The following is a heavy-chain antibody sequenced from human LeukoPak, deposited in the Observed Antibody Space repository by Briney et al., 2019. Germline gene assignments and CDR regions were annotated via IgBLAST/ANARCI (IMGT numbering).Heavy chain of an antibody. D-gene: IGHD3-22*01. CDR1: GFTFSSYG. Sequence: PGGSLRLSCAASGFTFSSYGLHWVRQAPGKGLEWVSYISSSGSTIYYADSVKGRFTISRDNAKNSLYLQMNSLRAEDTAVYYCAREDYYDSSGYYSDAFGIWGQGTMVTVSS. CDR2: ISSSGSTI. CDR3: AREDYYDSSGYYSDAFGI. J-gene: IGHJ3*02. V-gene: IGHV3-48*04.